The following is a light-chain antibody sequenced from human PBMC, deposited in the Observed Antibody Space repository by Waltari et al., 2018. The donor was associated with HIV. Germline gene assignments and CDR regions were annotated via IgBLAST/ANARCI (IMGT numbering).Light chain of an antibody. V-gene: IGLV3-19*01. J-gene: IGLJ3*02. CDR3: NSRDSSGNHWV. Sequence: SSELTQDPAVSVALGQTVRITCQGDSLRSYYASWYQQKPGQAPVIVIYGKNNRPSGFPDRFSGSSSVNTASLTITGAQAEDEADYYCNSRDSSGNHWVFGGGTKLTVL. CDR1: SLRSYY. CDR2: GKN.